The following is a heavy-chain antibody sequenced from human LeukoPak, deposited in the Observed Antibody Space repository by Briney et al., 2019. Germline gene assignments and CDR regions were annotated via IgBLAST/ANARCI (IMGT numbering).Heavy chain of an antibody. Sequence: SETLSLTCSVSGGSISIYYWSWIRQPPGKGLEWIAYIHYSGSTNYNPSLKSRLTISVDTSKNQFSLKLTSVTAADTAVYYCARHEPYRVPVAGTYYSYPMDVWGQGTTVTVSS. CDR2: IHYSGST. V-gene: IGHV4-59*08. D-gene: IGHD6-19*01. J-gene: IGHJ6*02. CDR1: GGSISIYY. CDR3: ARHEPYRVPVAGTYYSYPMDV.